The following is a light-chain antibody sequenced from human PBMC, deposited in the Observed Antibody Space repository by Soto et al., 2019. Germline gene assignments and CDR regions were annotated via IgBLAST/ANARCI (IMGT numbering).Light chain of an antibody. CDR2: AAS. CDR1: QGISNY. V-gene: IGKV1-27*01. J-gene: IGKJ1*01. CDR3: QKYNSAPWT. Sequence: DIQMTQSPSSLSASVGDRVTITCRASQGISNYLAWYQQKPGKVPKVLIYAASNVQSGVSYRFSGSGSGTDFTITISSMQPEDVATYYCQKYNSAPWTFGQGTKVDIK.